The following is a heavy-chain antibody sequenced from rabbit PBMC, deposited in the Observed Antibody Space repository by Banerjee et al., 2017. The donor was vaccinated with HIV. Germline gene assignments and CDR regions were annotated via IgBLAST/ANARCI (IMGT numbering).Heavy chain of an antibody. J-gene: IGHJ4*01. D-gene: IGHD6-1*01. V-gene: IGHV1S45*01. CDR2: IVTGSGSA. CDR1: GFSFSSGYY. Sequence: QEQLVESGGGLVQPEGSLTLTCTASGFSFSSGYYMCWVRQAPGKGLEWIGCIVTGSGSADYASWVNGRFTISKTSSTMVTLQMTSLTAADTATYFCASAHYTYGYSSYPYATDHFNLWGPGTLVTVS. CDR3: ASAHYTYGYSSYPYATDHFNL.